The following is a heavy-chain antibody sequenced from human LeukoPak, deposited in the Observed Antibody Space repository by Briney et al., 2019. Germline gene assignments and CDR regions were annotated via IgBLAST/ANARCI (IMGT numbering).Heavy chain of an antibody. CDR1: GYTLTELP. Sequence: ASVKVSCKVSGYTLTELPLHWVRQAPGKGLEWMGGFDPEDGETIYAQKFQGRVTMTEDTSTDTAYMELSSLRSEDTAMYYCATPTQGYSGSDYWGQGTLVTVSS. V-gene: IGHV1-24*01. CDR2: FDPEDGET. D-gene: IGHD1-26*01. CDR3: ATPTQGYSGSDY. J-gene: IGHJ4*02.